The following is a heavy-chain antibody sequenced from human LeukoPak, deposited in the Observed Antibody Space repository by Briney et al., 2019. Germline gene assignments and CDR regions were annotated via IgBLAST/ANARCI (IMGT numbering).Heavy chain of an antibody. CDR3: ARVMSEGYFDY. CDR1: GYTFTSYA. J-gene: IGHJ4*02. V-gene: IGHV1-3*01. CDR2: INAGNGNS. Sequence: ASVKVSCKASGYTFTSYAMHWVRQAPGQRLEWMGWINAGNGNSKYSQKFQGRVTITADESTSTAYMELSSLRSEDTAVYYCARVMSEGYFDYWGQGTLVTVSS. D-gene: IGHD2-8*01.